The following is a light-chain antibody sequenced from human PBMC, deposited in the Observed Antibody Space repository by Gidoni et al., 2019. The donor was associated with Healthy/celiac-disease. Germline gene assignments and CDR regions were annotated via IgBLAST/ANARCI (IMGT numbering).Light chain of an antibody. V-gene: IGLV2-14*01. CDR1: SSAVGGYNY. CDR3: SSYTSSSTLV. Sequence: SALTQPASLSGSPGQSITISCTGTSSAVGGYNYVSWYQQHPGKAPKLMIYEVSNRTSGVSNRFSGSKSGNTASLTISGLQAEDEADYYCSSYTSSSTLVFGTGTKVTVL. CDR2: EVS. J-gene: IGLJ1*01.